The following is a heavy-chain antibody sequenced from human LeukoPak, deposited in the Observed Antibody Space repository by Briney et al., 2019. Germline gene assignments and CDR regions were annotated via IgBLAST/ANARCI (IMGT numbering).Heavy chain of an antibody. D-gene: IGHD3-22*01. CDR1: GFTFSSYA. CDR3: AKIHHYYDSSGYYDY. V-gene: IGHV3-23*01. CDR2: ISGSGGST. Sequence: PGGSLRLSCAASGFTFSSYAMSWVRQAPGKGLEWVSAISGSGGSTYYADSVKGRFTISRGNSKNTLYLQMNSLRAEDTAVYYCAKIHHYYDSSGYYDYWGQGTLVTVSS. J-gene: IGHJ4*02.